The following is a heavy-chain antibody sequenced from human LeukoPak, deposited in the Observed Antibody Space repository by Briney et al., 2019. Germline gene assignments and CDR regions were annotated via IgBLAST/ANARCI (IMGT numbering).Heavy chain of an antibody. CDR2: IWYDGSQK. Sequence: GGSLRLSCAVSGFTFRNAGMHWVRQAPGKGLEWVAVIWYDGSQKYYADSVKGRFTISRDNSKNMLYLHMNSLRAEDTAVYFCARGRRIDYWGQGTLVTVSS. CDR3: ARGRRIDY. CDR1: GFTFRNAG. J-gene: IGHJ4*02. V-gene: IGHV3-33*01.